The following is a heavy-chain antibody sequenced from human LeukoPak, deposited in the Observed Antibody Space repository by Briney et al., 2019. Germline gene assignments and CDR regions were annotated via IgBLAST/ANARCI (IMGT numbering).Heavy chain of an antibody. CDR3: ARSAVQANTPFYFDF. D-gene: IGHD4/OR15-4a*01. Sequence: GGSLRLSCSASGFIFSSYGMNWVRQAPGSGLQWVAYISAGSSNTFYADSVKGRFTISRDGAANFLHLQMHSLSAEDTAVYYCARSAVQANTPFYFDFWGQGALVTVSS. V-gene: IGHV3-48*01. CDR2: ISAGSSNT. CDR1: GFIFSSYG. J-gene: IGHJ4*02.